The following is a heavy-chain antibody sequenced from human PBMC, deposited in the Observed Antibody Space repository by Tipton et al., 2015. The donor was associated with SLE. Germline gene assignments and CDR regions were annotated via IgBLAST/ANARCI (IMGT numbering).Heavy chain of an antibody. CDR3: ARNHFGVVTTHDY. CDR1: GYNFIVNN. D-gene: IGHD3-3*01. CDR2: INPNSGGT. J-gene: IGHJ4*02. Sequence: QLVQSGAEVKKPGASVRVSCRASGYNFIVNNIHWVRQAPGQGLEWMGRINPNSGGTNFAQKFQGRVTMTSDTSISTAYMEVTRLTSDDTAVYYCARNHFGVVTTHDYWGQGTLVTVSS. V-gene: IGHV1-2*06.